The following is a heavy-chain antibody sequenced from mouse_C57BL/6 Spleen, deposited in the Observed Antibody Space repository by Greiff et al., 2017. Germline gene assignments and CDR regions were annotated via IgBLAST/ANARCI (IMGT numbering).Heavy chain of an antibody. CDR1: GFTFSDYG. J-gene: IGHJ1*03. Sequence: EVQGVESGGGLVKPGGSLKLSCAASGFTFSDYGMHWVRQAPEKGLEWVAYISSGSSTIYYADTVKGRFTISRDNAKNTLFLQMTSLRSEDTAMYYCARPITTVVAPKSFDVWGTGTTVTVSS. V-gene: IGHV5-17*01. CDR3: ARPITTVVAPKSFDV. CDR2: ISSGSSTI. D-gene: IGHD1-1*01.